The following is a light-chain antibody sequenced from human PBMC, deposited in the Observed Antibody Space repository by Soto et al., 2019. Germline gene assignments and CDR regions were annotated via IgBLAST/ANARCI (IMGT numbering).Light chain of an antibody. Sequence: DIQMTQPRSSVSASVGDRVTITCRASQGIASWLAWYQQKPGNAPNLLIYSASGLQGGVPSRFSGSGSGTDFTLTISSLQPEDFATYYCQQAHSFPYTFGQGTKLEIK. CDR3: QQAHSFPYT. V-gene: IGKV1-12*01. CDR1: QGIASW. J-gene: IGKJ2*01. CDR2: SAS.